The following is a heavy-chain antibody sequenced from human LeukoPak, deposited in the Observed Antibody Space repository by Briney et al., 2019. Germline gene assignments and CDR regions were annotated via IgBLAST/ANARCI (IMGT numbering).Heavy chain of an antibody. Sequence: GASVKVSCTASGYTFTSYAMHWVRQAPGQRLEWMGWINAGNGNTKYSQKFQGRVTITRDTSASTVYMELSSLRSEDTAVYYCARGEIVITFGSSRPGDAFNIWGQGTMVTVSS. V-gene: IGHV1-3*01. D-gene: IGHD3-16*01. J-gene: IGHJ3*02. CDR3: ARGEIVITFGSSRPGDAFNI. CDR2: INAGNGNT. CDR1: GYTFTSYA.